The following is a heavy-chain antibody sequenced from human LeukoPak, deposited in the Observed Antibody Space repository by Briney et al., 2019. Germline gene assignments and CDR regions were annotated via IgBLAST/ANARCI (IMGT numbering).Heavy chain of an antibody. CDR3: ARDSRATFDP. Sequence: SETLSLTCAVSGGSISSGGYSWSWIRQPPGKGLEWIGYIYYSGSTYYNPSLKSRVTISVDRSKNQFSLKLSSVTAADTAVYYCARDSRATFDPWGQGTLVTVSS. CDR1: GGSISSGGYS. CDR2: IYYSGST. J-gene: IGHJ5*02. V-gene: IGHV4-30-2*01.